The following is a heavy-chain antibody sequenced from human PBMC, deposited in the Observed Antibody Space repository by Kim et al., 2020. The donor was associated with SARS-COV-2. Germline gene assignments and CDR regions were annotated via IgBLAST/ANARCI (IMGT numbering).Heavy chain of an antibody. J-gene: IGHJ6*02. CDR3: ARVLGYCSSTSCYLHYYSGMDV. D-gene: IGHD2-2*01. Sequence: SETLSLTCTVSGGSISSSSYYWGWIRQPPGKGLEWIGSIYYSGSTYYNPSLKSRVTISVDTSKNQFSLKLSSVTAADTAVYYCARVLGYCSSTSCYLHYYSGMDVWGQATTVTVSS. CDR2: IYYSGST. V-gene: IGHV4-39*01. CDR1: GGSISSSSYY.